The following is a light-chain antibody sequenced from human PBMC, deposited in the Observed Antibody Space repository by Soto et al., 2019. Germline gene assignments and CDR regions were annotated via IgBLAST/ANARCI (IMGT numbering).Light chain of an antibody. CDR1: QSLLHSDGKTY. CDR2: EVS. Sequence: DVVMTQTPLSLSVTPGQPASISCKSRQSLLHSDGKTYLYWYLQKSGQPPQLLIYEVSYRFSGVPDRFSGSGSGTDFTLKISRVEAEDVGVYYCLQTIQRPSITFGQGTRLEIK. V-gene: IGKV2D-29*01. J-gene: IGKJ5*01. CDR3: LQTIQRPSIT.